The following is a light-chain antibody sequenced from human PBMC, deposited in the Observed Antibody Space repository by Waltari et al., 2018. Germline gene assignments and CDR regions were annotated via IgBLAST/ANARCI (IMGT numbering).Light chain of an antibody. J-gene: IGKJ5*01. V-gene: IGKV1-39*01. CDR3: QQSYSAPVT. Sequence: QMPPSPSSLSASVGDRVTISCRASQSISTYLHWYQQKPGKAPKLLIYAASNLQSGVPSRFSGSGSGTDFTLTIRSLQPEDFATYFCQQSYSAPVTFGQGTRLEIK. CDR2: AAS. CDR1: QSISTY.